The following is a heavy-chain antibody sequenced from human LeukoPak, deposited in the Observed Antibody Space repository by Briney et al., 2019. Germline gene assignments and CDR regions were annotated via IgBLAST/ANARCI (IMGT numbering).Heavy chain of an antibody. CDR3: AKRAVAGTGRGFDI. CDR1: GFTFSSYA. V-gene: IGHV3-23*01. Sequence: GGSLRLSCAASGFTFSSYAMNWVRQAPGKGLEWVSLISRSGYSTDYADPVKGRFTISRDNSKNTLYLQIHSLRADDTGVYYCAKRAVAGTGRGFDIWGQGTLVTVSS. D-gene: IGHD6-19*01. J-gene: IGHJ3*02. CDR2: ISRSGYST.